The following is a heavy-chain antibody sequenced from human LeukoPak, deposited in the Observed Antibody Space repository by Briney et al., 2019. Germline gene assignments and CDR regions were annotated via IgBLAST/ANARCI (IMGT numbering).Heavy chain of an antibody. CDR2: IYPSDSDT. CDR3: AGGGNSNLNWLDP. J-gene: IGHJ5*02. V-gene: IGHV5-51*01. Sequence: GESLNISGKCSGYSFTSYWIGWVRQMPGKGLEWMGIIYPSDSDTRYSPSFQGQVTISADKSISTAYLQWSSLKASDTAMYYCAGGGNSNLNWLDPWGQGTLVTVSS. CDR1: GYSFTSYW. D-gene: IGHD4-23*01.